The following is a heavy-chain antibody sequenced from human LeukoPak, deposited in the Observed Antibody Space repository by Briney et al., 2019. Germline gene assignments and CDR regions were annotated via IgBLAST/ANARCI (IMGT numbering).Heavy chain of an antibody. Sequence: SETLSLTCTVSGGSISSSSYYWGWIRQPPGKGLEWIGSIYYSGSTYYNPSLKSRVTISVDTSKNQFSLKLSSVTAADTAVYYCARRIEVVIEGEEYYYSMDVWGKGTTVTVSS. D-gene: IGHD3-22*01. CDR3: ARRIEVVIEGEEYYYSMDV. V-gene: IGHV4-39*01. J-gene: IGHJ6*03. CDR1: GGSISSSSYY. CDR2: IYYSGST.